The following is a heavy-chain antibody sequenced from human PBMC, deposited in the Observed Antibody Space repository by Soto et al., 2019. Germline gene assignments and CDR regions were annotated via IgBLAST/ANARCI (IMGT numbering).Heavy chain of an antibody. D-gene: IGHD1-26*01. J-gene: IGHJ4*02. Sequence: GPGPGTTSETRSLTCTVSGGSISRYYWSWIRQPAGEGLEWIGRIYSSGSTNYNPSLKSRVSMSVDTSKNQLSLNLISVTAADTAVYYCARSGGSFKLDYRALRTLVTGSS. CDR1: GGSISRYY. CDR2: IYSSGST. CDR3: ARSGGSFKLDY. V-gene: IGHV4-4*07.